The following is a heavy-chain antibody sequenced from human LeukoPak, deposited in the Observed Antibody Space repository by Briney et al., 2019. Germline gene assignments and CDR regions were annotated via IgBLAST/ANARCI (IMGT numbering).Heavy chain of an antibody. Sequence: ASVKVSCKASGGTFSSYAISWVRQAPGQGLEWMGRIIPILGIANYAQKFQGRATITADKSTSTTYMELSSLRSEDTAVYYCARAGIQLWQYYFDYWGQGTLVTVSS. D-gene: IGHD5-18*01. CDR2: IIPILGIA. CDR3: ARAGIQLWQYYFDY. V-gene: IGHV1-69*04. J-gene: IGHJ4*02. CDR1: GGTFSSYA.